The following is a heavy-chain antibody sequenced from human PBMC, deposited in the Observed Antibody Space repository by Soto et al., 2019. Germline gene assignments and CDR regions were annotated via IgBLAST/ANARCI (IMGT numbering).Heavy chain of an antibody. CDR2: IWYDGSNK. J-gene: IGHJ5*02. D-gene: IGHD1-26*01. Sequence: QVQLVESGGGVFQPGRSLRPSCAASGLTLSSYGMHWVRQAPGKGLEGVAVIWYDGSNKYYADSVKGRFTISRDNSKNTLYLQMNSLRAEDTAVYYCARDRWELLTPNNWFDPWGQGTLVTVSS. CDR1: GLTLSSYG. CDR3: ARDRWELLTPNNWFDP. V-gene: IGHV3-33*01.